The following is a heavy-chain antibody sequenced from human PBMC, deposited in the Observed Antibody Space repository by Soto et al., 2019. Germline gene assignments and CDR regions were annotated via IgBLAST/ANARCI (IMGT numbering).Heavy chain of an antibody. J-gene: IGHJ3*02. CDR1: GDSVSSNSAA. V-gene: IGHV6-1*01. CDR2: TYYRSKRYN. D-gene: IGHD2-2*01. Sequence: SETLSLTRAISGDSVSSNSAAWNWLRQSPSRGLEWLGRTYYRSKRYNDYAPSVKSQITINPDTSRNQFSLPLTSVTPEDPAVHYCARERRVLSKAFDIWGQGTVVTVSS. CDR3: ARERRVLSKAFDI.